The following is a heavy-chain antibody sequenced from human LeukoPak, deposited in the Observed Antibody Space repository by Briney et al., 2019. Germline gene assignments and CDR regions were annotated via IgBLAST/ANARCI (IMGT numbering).Heavy chain of an antibody. CDR2: IYYSGST. V-gene: IGHV4-59*01. Sequence: PSETLSLTCTVSGGSIRNYYWSWIRQPPGKGLEWIGYIYYSGSTNYNPSLKSRVTISVDTSKNQFSLKLSSVTAADTAVYYCARVFGDYVLAWFDPWGQGTLVTVSS. CDR3: ARVFGDYVLAWFDP. D-gene: IGHD3-3*01. J-gene: IGHJ5*02. CDR1: GGSIRNYY.